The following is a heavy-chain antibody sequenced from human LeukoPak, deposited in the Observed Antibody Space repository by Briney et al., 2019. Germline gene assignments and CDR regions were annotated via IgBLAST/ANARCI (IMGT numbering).Heavy chain of an antibody. V-gene: IGHV1-69*04. J-gene: IGHJ6*02. D-gene: IGHD3-16*01. Sequence: EASVKVSCKASGYTFTSYGISWVRQAPGQGLEWMGRIIPILGIANYAQKFQGRVTITADKSTSTAYMELSSLRSEDTAVYYCARGGSWGVYYYGMDVWGQGTTVTVSS. CDR2: IIPILGIA. CDR3: ARGGSWGVYYYGMDV. CDR1: GYTFTSYG.